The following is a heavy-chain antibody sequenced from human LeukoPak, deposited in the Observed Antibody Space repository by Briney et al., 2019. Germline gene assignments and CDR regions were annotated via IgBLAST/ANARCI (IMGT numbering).Heavy chain of an antibody. CDR3: ARDLLARGIFAY. J-gene: IGHJ4*02. CDR2: ISSSSGNI. Sequence: GGSLRLSCVASGYDFSDYSINWVRQAPGEGLQWVSYISSSSGNIYYADSVKGRFTISRDNAKNSLYLQMHSLRAEDTAVYYCARDLLARGIFAYWGQGTLVTVSS. V-gene: IGHV3-48*01. CDR1: GYDFSDYS. D-gene: IGHD3-16*01.